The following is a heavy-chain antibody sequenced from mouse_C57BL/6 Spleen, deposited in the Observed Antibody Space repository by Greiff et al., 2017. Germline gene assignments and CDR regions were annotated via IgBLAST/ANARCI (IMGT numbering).Heavy chain of an antibody. V-gene: IGHV1-31*01. CDR3: ARGGDYDGDYYAMDY. CDR1: GYSFTGYY. CDR2: IYPYNGVS. D-gene: IGHD2-4*01. J-gene: IGHJ4*01. Sequence: VQLQQSGPELVKPGASVKISCKASGYSFTGYYMHWVKQSHGNILDWIGYIYPYNGVSSYNQKFKGKATLTVDKSSGTAYMMRRSLTSEDSAVYYCARGGDYDGDYYAMDYWGQGTSVTVSS.